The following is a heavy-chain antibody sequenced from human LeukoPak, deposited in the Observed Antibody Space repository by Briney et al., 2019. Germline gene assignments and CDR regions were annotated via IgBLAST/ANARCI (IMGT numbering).Heavy chain of an antibody. Sequence: SETLSLTCAVYGGSFSGYYWSWIRQPPGKGLEWIGEINHSGSTNYNPSLKSRVTISVDTSKNQFSLKLSSVTAADTAVYYCARFRHEDSSGYSEGFDYWGQGTLVTVSS. J-gene: IGHJ4*02. CDR3: ARFRHEDSSGYSEGFDY. CDR1: GGSFSGYY. CDR2: INHSGST. D-gene: IGHD3-22*01. V-gene: IGHV4-34*01.